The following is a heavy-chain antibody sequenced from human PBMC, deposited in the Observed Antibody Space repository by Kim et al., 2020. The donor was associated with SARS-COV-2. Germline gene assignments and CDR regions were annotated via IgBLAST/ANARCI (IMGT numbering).Heavy chain of an antibody. D-gene: IGHD3-22*01. CDR1: GGSISSYY. J-gene: IGHJ4*02. Sequence: SETLSLTCTVSGGSISSYYWSWFRQPPGKGLEWIGYIYYSGSTNYNPSLKSRVTISVDTSKNQFSLKLSSVTAADTAVYYCASLMVTNYYYDSSGYSDYWGQGTLVTVSS. CDR3: ASLMVTNYYYDSSGYSDY. V-gene: IGHV4-59*13. CDR2: IYYSGST.